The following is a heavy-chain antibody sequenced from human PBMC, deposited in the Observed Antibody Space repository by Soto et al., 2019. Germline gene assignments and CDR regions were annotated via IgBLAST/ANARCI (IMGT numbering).Heavy chain of an antibody. Sequence: EVQLVESEGGLVQPGGSLRLSCAASGFTVSSNYMSWVRQAPGKGLEWVSVIYSGGSTYYADSVKGRFTISRDNSKNTLYLQMNSLSAEDTAVYYCASSDCGGDCYSVDYWGQGTLVTVSS. J-gene: IGHJ4*02. CDR1: GFTVSSNY. CDR2: IYSGGST. V-gene: IGHV3-66*01. CDR3: ASSDCGGDCYSVDY. D-gene: IGHD2-21*02.